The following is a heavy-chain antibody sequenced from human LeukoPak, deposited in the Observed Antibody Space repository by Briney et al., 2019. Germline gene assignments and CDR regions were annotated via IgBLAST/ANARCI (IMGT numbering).Heavy chain of an antibody. CDR2: ISYDGSNK. CDR1: GFTFSSYG. V-gene: IGHV3-30*18. J-gene: IGHJ4*02. Sequence: GGSLRLSCAASGFTFSSYGMHWVRQAPGKGLEWVAVISYDGSNKYYADSVKGRFTISRDNAKNSLYLQMNSLRAEDTAFYYCAKAGCGSTICYQNYWGQGTLVTVSS. D-gene: IGHD2-2*01. CDR3: AKAGCGSTICYQNY.